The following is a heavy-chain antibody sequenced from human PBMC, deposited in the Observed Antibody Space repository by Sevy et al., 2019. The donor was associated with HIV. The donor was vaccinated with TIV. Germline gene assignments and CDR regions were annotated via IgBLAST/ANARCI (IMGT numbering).Heavy chain of an antibody. CDR2: ISYDGSNK. V-gene: IGHV3-30-3*01. CDR1: GFTFSSYA. D-gene: IGHD3-22*01. J-gene: IGHJ3*02. CDR3: ARKPEVGYYYDSSGSLGAFDI. Sequence: GGSLRLSCAASGFTFSSYAMHWVRQAPGKGLEWVAVISYDGSNKYYADSVKGRFTISRDNSKNTLYLQMNSLRAEDTAVYYCARKPEVGYYYDSSGSLGAFDIWGQGTMVTVSS.